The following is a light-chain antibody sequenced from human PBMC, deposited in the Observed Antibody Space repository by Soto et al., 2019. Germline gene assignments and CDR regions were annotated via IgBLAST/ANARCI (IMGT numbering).Light chain of an antibody. CDR3: QQYGSSTT. V-gene: IGKV3-20*01. CDR2: GAS. Sequence: EIVLTQSPGTLSLSPGERATLSCRASQSVSSSYLAWYQHKPGHAPRLLIYGASSRATGIPDRFSGSGSGTDFTLTISRLEPEDFAVYYCQQYGSSTTFGQGTRLEIK. J-gene: IGKJ5*01. CDR1: QSVSSSY.